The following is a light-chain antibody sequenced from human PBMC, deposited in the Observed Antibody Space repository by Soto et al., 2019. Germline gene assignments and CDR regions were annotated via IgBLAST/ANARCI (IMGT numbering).Light chain of an antibody. J-gene: IGLJ1*01. CDR1: SSDVGSGNV. CDR3: CSHAGGDTYV. V-gene: IGLV2-23*01. CDR2: EGF. Sequence: QSALTQPASVSGSPGQSITISCTGTSSDVGSGNVLSWYQHYPGKAPQLMIYEGFNRPSGVSSRFSGSRSGNTASLTISGLQAEDEADYYCCSHAGGDTYVFGTGTKLTVL.